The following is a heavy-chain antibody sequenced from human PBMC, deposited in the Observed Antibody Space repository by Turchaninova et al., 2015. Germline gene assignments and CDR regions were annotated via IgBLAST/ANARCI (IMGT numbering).Heavy chain of an antibody. CDR1: GYRFTNYW. Sequence: EVQLVQSGAEVKKPGESLKISCKGSGYRFTNYWIGWVRQMPGKGLEGMGIIVPDDSDTSYSPSFQGQVTISADKSISTAYLQLSSLKASDSAMYYCARSGYTLGATLFYWGQGTLVTVSS. CDR2: IVPDDSDT. D-gene: IGHD6-25*01. CDR3: ARSGYTLGATLFY. J-gene: IGHJ4*02. V-gene: IGHV5-51*01.